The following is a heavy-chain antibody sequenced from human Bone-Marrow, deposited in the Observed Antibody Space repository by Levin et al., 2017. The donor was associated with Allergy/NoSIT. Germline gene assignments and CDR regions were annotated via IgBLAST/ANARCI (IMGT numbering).Heavy chain of an antibody. CDR3: ARGGHQLAPTSYGMDV. J-gene: IGHJ6*02. Sequence: GGSLRLSCAASGFTLSDHYMDWVRQAPGKGLEWVGLTRNKANTYTTDYAASVKGRFTISRDDSKNSLYLQMNSLKTEDTAVYYFARGGHQLAPTSYGMDVWGQGTTVTVSS. CDR2: TRNKANTYTT. D-gene: IGHD1-1*01. CDR1: GFTLSDHY. V-gene: IGHV3-72*01.